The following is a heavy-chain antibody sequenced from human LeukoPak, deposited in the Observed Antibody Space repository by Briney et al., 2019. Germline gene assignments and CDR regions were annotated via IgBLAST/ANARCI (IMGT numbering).Heavy chain of an antibody. CDR2: ISYSGST. CDR1: GGSISSSSDY. D-gene: IGHD3-10*01. J-gene: IGHJ6*02. Sequence: PSETLSLTCTVSGGSISSSSDYWGWIRQPPGKGLEWIGSISYSGSTYHNPSLKSRVTISVDTSKNQFSLKLSSVTAADTAVYYCARRHYYGSSYYGMDVWGQGTTVTVSS. V-gene: IGHV4-39*01. CDR3: ARRHYYGSSYYGMDV.